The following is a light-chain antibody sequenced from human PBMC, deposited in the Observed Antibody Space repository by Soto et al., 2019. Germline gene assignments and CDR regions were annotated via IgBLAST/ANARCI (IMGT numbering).Light chain of an antibody. J-gene: IGKJ3*01. CDR1: QSISSW. Sequence: DIQMTQSPSTLSASVGDRVTITCRASQSISSWLAWYQQKPGKAPKLLIYGASSLESGVPSRFSGSGSGTEFTLTISSLQPDDFATYYCQQYNSPITFGPGTKVDIK. V-gene: IGKV1-5*01. CDR3: QQYNSPIT. CDR2: GAS.